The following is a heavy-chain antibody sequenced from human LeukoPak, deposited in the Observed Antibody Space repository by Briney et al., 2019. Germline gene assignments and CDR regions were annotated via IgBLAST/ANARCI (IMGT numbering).Heavy chain of an antibody. CDR2: IYYSGST. CDR1: GGSISSYY. J-gene: IGHJ4*02. V-gene: IGHV4-59*08. D-gene: IGHD6-19*01. CDR3: ARLTKNKYSSGSPSASSSFDY. Sequence: SETLSLTCTVSGGSISSYYWSWIRQPPGKGLEWIGYIYYSGSTNYNPSLKSRVTISVDTSKNQFSLKLSSVTAADTAVYYCARLTKNKYSSGSPSASSSFDYWGQGTLVTVSS.